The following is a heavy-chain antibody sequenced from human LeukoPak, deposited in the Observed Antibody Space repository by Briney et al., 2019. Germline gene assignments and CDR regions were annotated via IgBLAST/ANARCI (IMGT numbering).Heavy chain of an antibody. CDR1: GFISTSYA. J-gene: IGHJ3*02. V-gene: IGHV3-30*07. D-gene: IGHD3-22*01. CDR2: LSSDESEK. CDR3: AKGVTGSGYSAPDI. Sequence: PGGSLRLSCAASGFISTSYAMHWVRQAPGKGLEWVAVLSSDESEKFYASSVKGRFTISRDISKNTLCLQMNSLRADDAAKYYCAKGVTGSGYSAPDIWGQGTVVTVS.